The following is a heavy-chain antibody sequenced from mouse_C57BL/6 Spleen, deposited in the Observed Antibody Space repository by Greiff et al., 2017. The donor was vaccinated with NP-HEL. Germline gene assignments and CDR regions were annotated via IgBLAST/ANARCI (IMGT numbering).Heavy chain of an antibody. D-gene: IGHD2-1*01. CDR2: YPGSGNTY. Sequence: VQLQQSGPELVKPGASVKMSCKASGYTFTDYYMHWVKQKPGKGLEWIGEIYPGSGNTYYNEKFKGKATLTADTSSSTAYMQLSSLTSEDSAVYFCARLGLLYYGKGAYAMDYWGQGTSVTVSS. CDR3: RLGLLYYGKGAYAMDY. V-gene: IGHV1-83*01. CDR1: YTFTDYYM. J-gene: IGHJ4*01.